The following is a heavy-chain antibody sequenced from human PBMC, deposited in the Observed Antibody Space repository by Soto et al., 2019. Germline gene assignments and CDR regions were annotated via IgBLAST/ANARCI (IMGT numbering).Heavy chain of an antibody. CDR2: MNPNSGNT. CDR1: GYTFTSYD. CDR3: TKGTRITDI. V-gene: IGHV1-8*01. Sequence: ASVKVSCKASGYTFTSYDINWVRQATGQGLEWMGWMNPNSGNTGYAQKFQGRVTMTRNTSISTACMELSSLGYEDTAIYYCTKGTRITDIWGQGTTVTVSS. D-gene: IGHD2-2*01. J-gene: IGHJ6*02.